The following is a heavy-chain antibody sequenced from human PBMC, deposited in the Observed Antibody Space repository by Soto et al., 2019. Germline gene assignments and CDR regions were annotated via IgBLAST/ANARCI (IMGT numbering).Heavy chain of an antibody. D-gene: IGHD4-17*01. CDR3: ARGGHDYGGYYGMDV. CDR1: GFTFSDHY. V-gene: IGHV3-72*01. J-gene: IGHJ6*02. Sequence: PVGSLRLSCAASGFTFSDHYMDWVRQAPGKGLEWVGRTRNKANSYTTEYAASVKGRFTISRDDSKNSLYLQMNSLKTEDTAVYYCARGGHDYGGYYGMDVWGQGTTVTVSS. CDR2: TRNKANSYTT.